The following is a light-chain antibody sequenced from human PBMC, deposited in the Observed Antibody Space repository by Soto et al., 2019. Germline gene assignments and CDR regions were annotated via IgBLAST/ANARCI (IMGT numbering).Light chain of an antibody. CDR2: DAS. V-gene: IGKV3-11*01. Sequence: EIVMTQSPATLSVSPGERATLSCTASQSVSSYLAWYQQKPGKAPRLLIYDASDRATAIPARFSGSGSGTDFTLTISRLEPEDFAVYYCQQFSSYPLTFGGGTKVDIK. J-gene: IGKJ4*01. CDR3: QQFSSYPLT. CDR1: QSVSSY.